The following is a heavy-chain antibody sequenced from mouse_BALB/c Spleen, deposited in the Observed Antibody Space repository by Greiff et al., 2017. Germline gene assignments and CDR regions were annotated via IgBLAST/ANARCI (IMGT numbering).Heavy chain of an antibody. CDR3: ASGYVWFAY. D-gene: IGHD1-2*01. V-gene: IGHV1-9*01. Sequence: VKVVESGAELMKPGASVKISCKATGYTFSSYWIEWVKQRPGHGLEWIGEILPGSGSTNYNEKFKGKATFTADTSSNTAYMQLSSLTSEDSAVYYCASGYVWFAYWGQGTLATVSA. CDR1: GYTFSSYW. CDR2: ILPGSGST. J-gene: IGHJ3*01.